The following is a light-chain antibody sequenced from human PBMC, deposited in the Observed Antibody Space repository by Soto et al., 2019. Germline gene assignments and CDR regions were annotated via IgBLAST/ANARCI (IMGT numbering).Light chain of an antibody. CDR3: QQYYTYST. Sequence: DTQMTQSPSTLSASVGDRVTIICRASQSIGTQLAWYQQKPGTAPKLLISGAFSLESGVPSRFSGSGSGTEFTLTISSLQPDDFATYYCQQYYTYSTFGQGTKVDIK. CDR1: QSIGTQ. CDR2: GAF. J-gene: IGKJ1*01. V-gene: IGKV1-5*02.